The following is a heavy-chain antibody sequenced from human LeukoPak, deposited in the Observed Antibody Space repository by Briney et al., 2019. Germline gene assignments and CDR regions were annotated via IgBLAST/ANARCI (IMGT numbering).Heavy chain of an antibody. CDR1: GFIFSSYA. J-gene: IGHJ4*02. CDR3: ARCRDYDFWSGSAVDY. V-gene: IGHV3-30-3*01. CDR2: ISYDGTNT. Sequence: GGSLRFSCAASGFIFSSYAMHWVRQAPGKGLEWVAVISYDGTNTDYADSVKGRFTISRDNSKNALYLQMNSLRAEDTAVYYCARCRDYDFWSGSAVDYWGQGTLVTVSS. D-gene: IGHD3-3*01.